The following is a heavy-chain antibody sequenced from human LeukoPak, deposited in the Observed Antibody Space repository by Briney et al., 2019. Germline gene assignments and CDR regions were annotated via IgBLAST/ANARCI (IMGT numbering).Heavy chain of an antibody. CDR1: GFTFSRYA. V-gene: IGHV3-23*01. J-gene: IGHJ4*02. D-gene: IGHD3-10*01. CDR2: ISGSGGST. Sequence: GGSLRLSRAASGFTFSRYAMSWVRQAPGKGLEWVSAISGSGGSTYYADSVKGRFTISRDNSKNTLYLQMNSLRAEDTAVYYCAKDPELLWLGDIGYFDYWGQGTLVTVSS. CDR3: AKDPELLWLGDIGYFDY.